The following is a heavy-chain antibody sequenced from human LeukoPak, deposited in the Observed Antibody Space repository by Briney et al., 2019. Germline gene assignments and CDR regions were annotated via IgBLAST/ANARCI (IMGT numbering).Heavy chain of an antibody. V-gene: IGHV3-30*18. Sequence: GGSLRLSCAASGFTFSSYGMHWVRQAPGKGLEWVAVISYDGSNKYFADSVKGRFTISRDNPKNTLYLQMNSLRAEDTAVYYCAKSTTVTSQQRGYFDYWGQGILVTVSS. CDR1: GFTFSSYG. D-gene: IGHD4-11*01. CDR2: ISYDGSNK. J-gene: IGHJ4*02. CDR3: AKSTTVTSQQRGYFDY.